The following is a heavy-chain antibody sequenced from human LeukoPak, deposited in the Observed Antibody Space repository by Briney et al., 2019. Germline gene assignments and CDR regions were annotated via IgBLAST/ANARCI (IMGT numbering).Heavy chain of an antibody. CDR1: GFTFSNYA. D-gene: IGHD2-15*01. J-gene: IGHJ5*02. V-gene: IGHV3-30*04. Sequence: PGGSLRLSCAASGFTFSNYAIHWVRQAPGKGLEWVAVISHDGSNIYYGDSVKGRFSISRDNSKNTLYLQMNSLRVEDTAVYYCAKDPYRVVVATGNYLDPWGQGTLVTVSS. CDR2: ISHDGSNI. CDR3: AKDPYRVVVATGNYLDP.